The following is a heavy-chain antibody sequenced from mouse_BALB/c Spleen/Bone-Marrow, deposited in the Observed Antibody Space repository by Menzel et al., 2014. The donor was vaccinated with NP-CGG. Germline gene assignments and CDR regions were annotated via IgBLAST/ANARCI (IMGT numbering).Heavy chain of an antibody. Sequence: EVKLVESGAELVKPGASVKLSCTVSGFNIKDTYMHWVKQRPEQGLEWIGRIDPANGNTKYDPKFQGKATITADTSSNTAYLQLSSLTSEDTAVYYCASYRYGWYFDVWGAGTTVTVSS. CDR1: GFNIKDTY. CDR3: ASYRYGWYFDV. D-gene: IGHD2-14*01. CDR2: IDPANGNT. V-gene: IGHV14-3*02. J-gene: IGHJ1*01.